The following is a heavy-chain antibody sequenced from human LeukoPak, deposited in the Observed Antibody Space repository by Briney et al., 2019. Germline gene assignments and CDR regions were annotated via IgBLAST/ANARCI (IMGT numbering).Heavy chain of an antibody. CDR1: GYTFTSYG. D-gene: IGHD3-3*01. Sequence: GASVKVSCKASGYTFTSYGISWVRQAPGQGLEWMAWISAYNGNTNYAQKLQGRVTMTTDTSTSTAYMELRSLRSDDTAVYYCAREGRLKYYDFWSGYSVLGSAGEIDYWGQGTLVTVSS. J-gene: IGHJ4*02. V-gene: IGHV1-18*01. CDR3: AREGRLKYYDFWSGYSVLGSAGEIDY. CDR2: ISAYNGNT.